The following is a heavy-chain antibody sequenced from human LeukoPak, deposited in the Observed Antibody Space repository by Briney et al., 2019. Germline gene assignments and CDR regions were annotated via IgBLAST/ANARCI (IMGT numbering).Heavy chain of an antibody. J-gene: IGHJ4*02. CDR1: GSIDSPSYY. CDR2: LYYNGNT. V-gene: IGHV4-39*07. D-gene: IGHD3-22*01. CDR3: ARDRYYYDSSGYLFDY. Sequence: SETLSLTCTDGSIDSPSYYWAWVRQPPGKGLEWIGSLYYNGNTYYNPSLQSRVSISLDTSKNQMSLKLSSVTAADTAVYYCARDRYYYDSSGYLFDYWGQGTLVTVSS.